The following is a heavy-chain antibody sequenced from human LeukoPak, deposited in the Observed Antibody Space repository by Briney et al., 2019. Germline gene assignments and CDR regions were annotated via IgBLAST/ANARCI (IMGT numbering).Heavy chain of an antibody. D-gene: IGHD2-15*01. Sequence: ASVNVSCKASGYTFTSYAMNWVRQAPGQGLEWMGWINPNSGGTNYAQKFQGRVTMTRDTSISTAYMELSRLRSDDTAVYYCARGLPKGNWFDPWGQGTLVTVSS. V-gene: IGHV1-2*02. CDR3: ARGLPKGNWFDP. J-gene: IGHJ5*02. CDR2: INPNSGGT. CDR1: GYTFTSYA.